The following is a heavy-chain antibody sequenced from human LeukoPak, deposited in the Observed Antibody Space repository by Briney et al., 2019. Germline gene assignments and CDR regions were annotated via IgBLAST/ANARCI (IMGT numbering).Heavy chain of an antibody. CDR2: ISNTGSTI. CDR1: GFTFSSYE. D-gene: IGHD2-15*01. J-gene: IGHJ6*03. V-gene: IGHV3-48*03. CDR3: ARDGGREDYYYYYMDV. Sequence: GGSLRLSCAASGFTFSSYEMNWVRQAPGKGLEWVSYISNTGSTIYYADSVKGRFTISRDNAKNLLYLQMNSLRAEDTAVYYCARDGGREDYYYYYMDVWGKGTTVTVSS.